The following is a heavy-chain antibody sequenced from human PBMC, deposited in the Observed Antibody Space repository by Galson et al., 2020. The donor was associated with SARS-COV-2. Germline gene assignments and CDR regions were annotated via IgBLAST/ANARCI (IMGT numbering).Heavy chain of an antibody. CDR3: ANTPARTFDI. Sequence: GESLKISCAASGFTFSSYAMSWVRQAPGKGLEWVSGISGSGGSTYYADSAKGRFTISRDNSNNTLYLQMKSLRAEDTAVYYCANTPARTFDIWGQGTMVTVSS. V-gene: IGHV3-23*01. J-gene: IGHJ3*02. CDR2: ISGSGGST. CDR1: GFTFSSYA. D-gene: IGHD2-2*01.